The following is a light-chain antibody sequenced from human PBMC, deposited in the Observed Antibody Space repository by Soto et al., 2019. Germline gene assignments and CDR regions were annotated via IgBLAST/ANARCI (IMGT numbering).Light chain of an antibody. J-gene: IGKJ2*01. V-gene: IGKV3-15*01. CDR2: GAS. CDR3: PQYNTWPPMYS. Sequence: EIGMPQSPATLSVSPGVRATLSSMSSQSVSSHLACYPQKPGQAPRHPIYGASTRATGIPARFSGIGSWTEFTLTISTLHSDDFAVDYCPQYNTWPPMYSFDQGTKLVSK. CDR1: QSVSSH.